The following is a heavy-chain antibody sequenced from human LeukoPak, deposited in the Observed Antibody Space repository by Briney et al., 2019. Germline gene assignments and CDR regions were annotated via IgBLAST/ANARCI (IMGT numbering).Heavy chain of an antibody. CDR1: GYTFTSYY. Sequence: ASVKVSCKASGYTFTSYYMHWVRQAPGQGLEWMGIINPSGGSTSYAQKFQGRVTMTRDMSTSTVYMELSSLRSEDTAAYYCARAGQLADFDYWGQGTLVTVSS. CDR2: INPSGGST. V-gene: IGHV1-46*01. D-gene: IGHD6-6*01. CDR3: ARAGQLADFDY. J-gene: IGHJ4*02.